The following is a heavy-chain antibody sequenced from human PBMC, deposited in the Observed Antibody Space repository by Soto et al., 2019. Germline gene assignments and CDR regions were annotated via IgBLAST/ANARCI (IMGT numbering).Heavy chain of an antibody. CDR1: GFTFSSYA. V-gene: IGHV3-30-3*01. Sequence: QVQLVESGGCVVQPGRSLRLSCAASGFTFSSYAMHWVRQAPGKGLEWVAVISYDGINKYYADSVNGRFTISRDNSYNPLYLQMNSLRAEDTAVYYCARGAAMVFDFDYWGQGTLVTFCS. CDR3: ARGAAMVFDFDY. J-gene: IGHJ4*02. D-gene: IGHD5-18*01. CDR2: ISYDGINK.